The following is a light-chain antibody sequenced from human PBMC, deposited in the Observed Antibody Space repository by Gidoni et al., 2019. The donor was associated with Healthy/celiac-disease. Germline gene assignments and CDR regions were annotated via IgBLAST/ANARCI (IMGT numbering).Light chain of an antibody. V-gene: IGKV1-39*01. CDR3: QPSYSSPLT. Sequence: DIQMTQTPSSQSASVGDRVTLACRASQSMSSYFNSHQPKPGNAPKLLSYAASSLQRGVPARFSGSGSGTYFTLTIRSLQTDDFSTYYCQPSYSSPLTFGGGTKLEIK. CDR2: AAS. J-gene: IGKJ4*01. CDR1: QSMSSY.